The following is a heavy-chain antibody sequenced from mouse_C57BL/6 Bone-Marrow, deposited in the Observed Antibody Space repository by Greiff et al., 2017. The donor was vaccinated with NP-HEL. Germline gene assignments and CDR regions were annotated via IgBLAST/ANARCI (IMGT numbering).Heavy chain of an antibody. CDR3: AREEGPRFDY. Sequence: QVHVKQPGAELVMPGASVKLSCKASGYTFTSYWMHWVKQRPGQGLEWIGEIDPSDSYTNYNQKFKGKSTLTVDKSSSTAYMQLSSLTSEDSAVYYCAREEGPRFDYWGQGTTLTVSS. V-gene: IGHV1-69*01. D-gene: IGHD3-3*01. J-gene: IGHJ2*01. CDR2: IDPSDSYT. CDR1: GYTFTSYW.